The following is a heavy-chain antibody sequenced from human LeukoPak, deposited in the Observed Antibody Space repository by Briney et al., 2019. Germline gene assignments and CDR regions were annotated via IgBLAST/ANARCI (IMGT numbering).Heavy chain of an antibody. CDR2: ISGIGGNT. CDR3: AKGPKLGDGYHCDF. J-gene: IGHJ4*02. V-gene: IGHV3-23*01. D-gene: IGHD5-24*01. Sequence: GGSLRLSCAASGFTFNSYALSWVRPAPGKGLEWVSAISGIGGNTYYADSVKGRFTISRDVSENTLYLQMDSLTVEDTAVYYCAKGPKLGDGYHCDFWGQGTLVTVSS. CDR1: GFTFNSYA.